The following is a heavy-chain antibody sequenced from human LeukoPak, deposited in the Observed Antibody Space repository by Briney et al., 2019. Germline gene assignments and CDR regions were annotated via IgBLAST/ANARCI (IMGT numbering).Heavy chain of an antibody. J-gene: IGHJ4*02. CDR2: ISGSGGST. CDR3: AKDGGGNTGIFDY. CDR1: GFTFNNNA. Sequence: PGGSLRLSCAASGFTFNNNAMSWVRQAPGKGLEWVSAISGSGGSTYYADSVKGRFTISRDNSKNTLYLQMNSLRAEDPAVYYCAKDGGGNTGIFDYWGQGTLVTVSS. V-gene: IGHV3-23*01. D-gene: IGHD3-10*01.